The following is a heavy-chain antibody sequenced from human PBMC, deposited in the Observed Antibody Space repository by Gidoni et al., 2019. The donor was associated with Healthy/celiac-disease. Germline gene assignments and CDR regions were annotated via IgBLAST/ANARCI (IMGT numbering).Heavy chain of an antibody. CDR2: IYYSGST. Sequence: QLQLQESGPGLVKPSETLSLTCTVSGGSISSSSYYWGWIRQPPGKGLEWIGSIYYSGSTYYNPSLKSRVTISVDTSKNQFSLKLSSVTAADTAVYYCAYCSSTTAGPEGAFDIWGQGTMVTVSS. CDR1: GGSISSSSYY. V-gene: IGHV4-39*01. J-gene: IGHJ3*02. CDR3: AYCSSTTAGPEGAFDI. D-gene: IGHD2-2*01.